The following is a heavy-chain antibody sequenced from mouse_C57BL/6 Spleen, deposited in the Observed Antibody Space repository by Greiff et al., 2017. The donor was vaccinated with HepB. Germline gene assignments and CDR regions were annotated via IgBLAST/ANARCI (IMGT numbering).Heavy chain of an antibody. D-gene: IGHD2-4*01. V-gene: IGHV1-18*01. J-gene: IGHJ3*01. CDR1: GYTFTDYN. CDR2: INPNNGGT. Sequence: EVQLQQSGPELVKPGASVKIPCKASGYTFTDYNMDWVKQSHGKSLEWIGDINPNNGGTIYNQKFKGKATLTVDKSSSTAYMELRNLTSEDTAVYYCARSEYYDYLAYWGQGTLVTVSA. CDR3: ARSEYYDYLAY.